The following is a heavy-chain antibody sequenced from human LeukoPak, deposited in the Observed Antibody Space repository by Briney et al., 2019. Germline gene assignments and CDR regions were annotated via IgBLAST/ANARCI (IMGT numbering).Heavy chain of an antibody. V-gene: IGHV3-21*01. CDR3: AREGYDYVWGSYRYGPFDY. J-gene: IGHJ4*02. D-gene: IGHD3-16*02. CDR1: GGSISSSSYY. Sequence: ETLSLTCTVSGGSISSSSYYWGWVRQAPGKGLEWASSISSSSSYIYYADSVKGRFTISRDNAKNSLYLQMNSLRAEDTAVYYCAREGYDYVWGSYRYGPFDYWGQGTLVTVSS. CDR2: ISSSSSYI.